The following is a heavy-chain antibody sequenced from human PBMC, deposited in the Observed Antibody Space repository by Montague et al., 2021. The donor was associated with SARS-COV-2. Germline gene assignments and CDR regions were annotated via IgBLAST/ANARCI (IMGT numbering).Heavy chain of an antibody. Sequence: SETLSLTCAVSGGSISSSSYDWGWIRQPPGKGLEWIGSIHYSGSTYYDPSLKSRVSISVDTSKNQFSLKLSSVTAADTVVYYCARLWDTVYYYYGMDVWGQGTTVTVSS. V-gene: IGHV4-39*01. CDR1: GGSISSSSYD. D-gene: IGHD1-26*01. CDR3: ARLWDTVYYYYGMDV. J-gene: IGHJ6*02. CDR2: IHYSGST.